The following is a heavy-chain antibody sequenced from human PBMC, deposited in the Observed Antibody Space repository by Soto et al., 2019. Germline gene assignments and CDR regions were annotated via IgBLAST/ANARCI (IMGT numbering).Heavy chain of an antibody. CDR3: AKVFSGNKEWFDP. CDR1: GVAITNENW. Sequence: SETLSLTCAVSGVAITNENWWSWIRQPPGKGLEWIGEIFDSGNTNYNPSLKSRVTISIDKSENQFSLKLTSVTAADTAVYYCAKVFSGNKEWFDPWGQGTLVTVSS. J-gene: IGHJ5*02. V-gene: IGHV4-4*02. CDR2: IFDSGNT. D-gene: IGHD3-10*01.